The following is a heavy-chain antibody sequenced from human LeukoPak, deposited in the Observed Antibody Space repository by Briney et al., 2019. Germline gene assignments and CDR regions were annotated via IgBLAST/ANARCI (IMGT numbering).Heavy chain of an antibody. CDR2: INPNSGGT. CDR1: GYTFTNYG. CDR3: ARDRGLGYCSGGSCYSDYYMDV. J-gene: IGHJ6*03. V-gene: IGHV1-2*02. Sequence: ASVTVSCNASGYTFTNYGVNWVRQAPGQGLEWMGWINPNSGGTNYAQKFQGRVTMTRDTSISTAYMELSRLRSDDTAVYYCARDRGLGYCSGGSCYSDYYMDVWGKGTTVTVSS. D-gene: IGHD2-15*01.